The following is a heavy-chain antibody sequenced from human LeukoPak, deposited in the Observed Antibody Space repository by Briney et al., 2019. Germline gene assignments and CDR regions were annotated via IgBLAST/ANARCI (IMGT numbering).Heavy chain of an antibody. CDR3: ATQLSTVLYPMDV. Sequence: PSETLSLTCTVSGGSIISSNYYWGWIRQPPGKGLEWIGSFYYSGSTYYNPSLKSRVTVSVDTSKNQFFLRLSSVTAADTAFYYCATQLSTVLYPMDVWGQGTTVTVSS. CDR2: FYYSGST. V-gene: IGHV4-39*01. D-gene: IGHD4-11*01. CDR1: GGSIISSNYY. J-gene: IGHJ6*02.